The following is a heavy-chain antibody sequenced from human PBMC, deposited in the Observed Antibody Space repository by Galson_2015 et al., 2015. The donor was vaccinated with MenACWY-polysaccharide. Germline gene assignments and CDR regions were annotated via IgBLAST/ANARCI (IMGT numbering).Heavy chain of an antibody. V-gene: IGHV1-2*02. Sequence: SVKVSCKASGYTFTGSYIHWVRQAPGQGLEWMGWINPNSGVTFSTQNFQGRVTMTRDTSISTAYMELSRLTSDDTAVYYCARADGSGYDYWSQGTLVTVSS. J-gene: IGHJ4*02. CDR1: GYTFTGSY. CDR2: INPNSGVT. D-gene: IGHD6-19*01. CDR3: ARADGSGYDY.